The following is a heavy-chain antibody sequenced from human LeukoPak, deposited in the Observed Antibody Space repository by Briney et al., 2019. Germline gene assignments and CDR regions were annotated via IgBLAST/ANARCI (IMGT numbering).Heavy chain of an antibody. J-gene: IGHJ4*02. CDR1: GGSVSRGSYY. CDR2: ISNSGST. V-gene: IGHV4-61*01. D-gene: IGHD3-22*01. CDR3: ATYDTSGYHYFAY. Sequence: SETLSLTCTVSGGSVSRGSYYWSWIRQPPGKGLEWIGYISNSGSTNYNPSLKSRVTISVDTSKNQFSLKLSSVTAADTAVYYCATYDTSGYHYFAYWGQGTLVTVSS.